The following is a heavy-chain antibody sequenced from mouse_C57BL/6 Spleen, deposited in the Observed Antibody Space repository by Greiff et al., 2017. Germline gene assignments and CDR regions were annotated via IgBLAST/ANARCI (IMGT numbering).Heavy chain of an antibody. J-gene: IGHJ3*01. V-gene: IGHV1-53*01. CDR1: GYTFTSYW. D-gene: IGHD2-3*01. CDR2: INPSNGGT. Sequence: QVQLQQPGTELVKPGASVKLSCKASGYTFTSYWMHWVKQRPGQGLEWIGNINPSNGGTNSNEKFKSKATLTVDKSSSTAYMQLSSLISEDSAVYYCARSYYDGYYVNAYWGQGTLVTVSA. CDR3: ARSYYDGYYVNAY.